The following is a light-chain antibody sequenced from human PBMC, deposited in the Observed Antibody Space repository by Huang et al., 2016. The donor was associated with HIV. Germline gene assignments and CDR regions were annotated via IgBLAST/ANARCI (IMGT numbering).Light chain of an antibody. V-gene: IGKV3-15*01. CDR2: GAS. J-gene: IGKJ2*01. Sequence: EIVMTQSPATLSVSPGERATLSCRASQRISTNLAWYQQKPGQAPRLLMYGASTRATGIPARFSGSGFGTEFTLTISSLQSEDFVVYYCQQYDSWPPVTFGQGTKLEIK. CDR3: QQYDSWPPVT. CDR1: QRISTN.